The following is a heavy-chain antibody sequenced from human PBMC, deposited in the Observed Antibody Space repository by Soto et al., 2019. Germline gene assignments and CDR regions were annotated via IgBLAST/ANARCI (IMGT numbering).Heavy chain of an antibody. CDR3: ARDHSQYYDFWSGYSYPGWCDP. CDR2: ISAYNGNT. J-gene: IGHJ5*02. Sequence: QVQLVQSGAEVKKPGASVKVSCKASGYTFTSYGISWVRQAPGQGLEWMGWISAYNGNTNYAQKLQGRVTMTTDTSTSTAYMELRSLRSDDTAVYYCARDHSQYYDFWSGYSYPGWCDPWGQGTLVTVSS. CDR1: GYTFTSYG. D-gene: IGHD3-3*01. V-gene: IGHV1-18*01.